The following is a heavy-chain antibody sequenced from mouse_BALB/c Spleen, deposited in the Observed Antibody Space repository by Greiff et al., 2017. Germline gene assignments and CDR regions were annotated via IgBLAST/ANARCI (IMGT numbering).Heavy chain of an antibody. CDR3: ARYYYGSSYRAMDY. CDR1: GYTFTNYW. CDR2: IYPGGGYT. D-gene: IGHD1-1*01. Sequence: VKLQESGAELVRPGTSVKISCKASGYTFTNYWLGWVKQRPGHGLEWIGDIYPGGGYTNYNEKFKGKATLTADTSSSTAYMQLSSLTSEDSAVYFCARYYYGSSYRAMDYWGQGTSVTVSS. J-gene: IGHJ4*01. V-gene: IGHV1-63*02.